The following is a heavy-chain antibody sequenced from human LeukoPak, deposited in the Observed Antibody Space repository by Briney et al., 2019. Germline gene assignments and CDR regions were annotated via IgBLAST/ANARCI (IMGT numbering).Heavy chain of an antibody. CDR1: GYTFASYG. CDR2: ISVYNGHT. D-gene: IGHD3-22*01. Sequence: ASVKVSCKASGYTFASYGINWVRQAPGQGLEWMGWISVYNGHTNYAQKLQGRVTMTTDTSTSTAYMELRSLRSDDTAVYFCAGDLSSGDSSGSYFYYYGMDVWGQGTTVTVSS. J-gene: IGHJ6*02. CDR3: AGDLSSGDSSGSYFYYYGMDV. V-gene: IGHV1-18*01.